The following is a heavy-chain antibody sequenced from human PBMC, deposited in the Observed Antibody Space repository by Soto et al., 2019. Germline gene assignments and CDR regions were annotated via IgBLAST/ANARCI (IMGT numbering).Heavy chain of an antibody. CDR3: ATKLERLNFDY. V-gene: IGHV3-21*01. D-gene: IGHD1-1*01. CDR2: ISSSSSYI. CDR1: GFTFSSYS. J-gene: IGHJ4*02. Sequence: GGSVRLSCAASGFTFSSYSMNWVRQAPGKGLEWVSSISSSSSYIYYADSVKGRFTISRDNAKNSLYLQMNSLRAEDTAVYYCATKLERLNFDYWGQGTLVTVSS.